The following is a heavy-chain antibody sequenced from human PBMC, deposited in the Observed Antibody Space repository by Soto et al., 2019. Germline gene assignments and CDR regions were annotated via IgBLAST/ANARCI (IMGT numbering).Heavy chain of an antibody. J-gene: IGHJ6*02. Sequence: ASVKVSCKASGFTFTSSAVQWVRQARGQRLEWIGWIVVGSGNTNYAQKFQERVTITRDMSTSTAYMELSSLRSEDTAVYYCAADDRDTAMAPGATYYYYGMDVWGQGTTVTVSS. D-gene: IGHD5-18*01. CDR2: IVVGSGNT. CDR1: GFTFTSSA. CDR3: AADDRDTAMAPGATYYYYGMDV. V-gene: IGHV1-58*01.